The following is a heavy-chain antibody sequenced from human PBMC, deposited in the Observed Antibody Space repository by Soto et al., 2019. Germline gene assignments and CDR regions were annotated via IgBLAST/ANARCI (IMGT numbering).Heavy chain of an antibody. D-gene: IGHD3-22*01. CDR2: IKSDGSGT. CDR3: ARGGYSDY. J-gene: IGHJ4*02. V-gene: IGHV3-74*01. Sequence: GGSLRLSCAASGFTFSSYWMHWVRQAPGKGLVWVSRIKSDGSGTYYVDSVEGRLTISRDNAKNTLYLQMNSLRAEDTAVYYCARGGYSDYWGLGTLVTVSS. CDR1: GFTFSSYW.